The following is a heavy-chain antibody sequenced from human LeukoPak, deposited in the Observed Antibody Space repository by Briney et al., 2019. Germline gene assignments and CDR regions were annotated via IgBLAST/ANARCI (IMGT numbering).Heavy chain of an antibody. CDR3: VRGDDYIFDY. CDR2: ISHSGAT. V-gene: IGHV4-4*02. Sequence: PSETLSLTCAVSGDPITSANWWSLVRQSPGKGLEWIGEISHSGATNHNPSLKSRVTMSLDKSKNQLSLRVNSMTAADAAVYYCVRGDDYIFDYWGQGTLVTVSS. CDR1: GDPITSANW. D-gene: IGHD4-11*01. J-gene: IGHJ4*02.